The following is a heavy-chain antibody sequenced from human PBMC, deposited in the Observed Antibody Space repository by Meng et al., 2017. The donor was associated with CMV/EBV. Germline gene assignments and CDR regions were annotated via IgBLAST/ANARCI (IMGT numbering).Heavy chain of an antibody. CDR2: INPNSGGT. CDR1: GYTFTGYY. D-gene: IGHD3-3*01. Sequence: ASVKVSCKASGYTFTGYYMHWVRQAPGQGLEWMGWINPNSGGTNYAQKFQGRVTMTRDTSISTAYMELSRLRSDDTAVYYCAREQRRYDFWMGYRDYYYGMDVWGQGTTDTVSS. J-gene: IGHJ6*02. CDR3: AREQRRYDFWMGYRDYYYGMDV. V-gene: IGHV1-2*02.